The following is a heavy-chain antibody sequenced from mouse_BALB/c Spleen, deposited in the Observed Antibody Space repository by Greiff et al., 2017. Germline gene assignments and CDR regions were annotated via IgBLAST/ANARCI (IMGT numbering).Heavy chain of an antibody. CDR3: ARGSSYRYFDV. D-gene: IGHD1-1*01. CDR1: GSTFSSYA. CDR2: ISSGGST. V-gene: IGHV5-6-5*01. J-gene: IGHJ1*01. Sequence: EVKLMESGGGLVKPGGSLKLSCAASGSTFSSYAMSWVRQTPEKRLEWVASISSGGSTYYPDSVKGRFTISRDNARNILYLQMSSLRSEDTAMYYCARGSSYRYFDVWGAGTTVTVSS.